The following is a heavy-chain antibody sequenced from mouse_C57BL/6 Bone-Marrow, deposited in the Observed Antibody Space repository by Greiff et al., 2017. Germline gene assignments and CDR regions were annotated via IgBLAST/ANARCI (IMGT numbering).Heavy chain of an antibody. J-gene: IGHJ2*01. D-gene: IGHD2-4*01. CDR1: GYAFSSYW. CDR2: IYPGDGDT. Sequence: VQLVESGAELVKPGASVKISCKASGYAFSSYWMNWVKQRPGKGLEWIGQIYPGDGDTNYNGKFKGKATLTADKSSSTAYMQRSSLTSEDSAVYFCAKSWDYDFDYWGQGTTLTVSS. V-gene: IGHV1-80*01. CDR3: AKSWDYDFDY.